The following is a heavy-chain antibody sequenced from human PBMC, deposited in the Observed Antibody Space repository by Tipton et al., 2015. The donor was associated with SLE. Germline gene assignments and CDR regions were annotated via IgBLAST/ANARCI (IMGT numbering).Heavy chain of an antibody. CDR1: GGSLSDYY. CDR3: ASLYGSGSGYAFDI. CDR2: INHSGST. V-gene: IGHV4-34*01. J-gene: IGHJ3*02. D-gene: IGHD3-10*01. Sequence: GLVKPSETLSLTCAVYGGSLSDYYWNWIRQPPGKGLEWIGEINHSGSTNYNPSLKSRVSISLDTSKNQFSLKLNSVTAADTAVYYCASLYGSGSGYAFDIWGQGTMVTVSS.